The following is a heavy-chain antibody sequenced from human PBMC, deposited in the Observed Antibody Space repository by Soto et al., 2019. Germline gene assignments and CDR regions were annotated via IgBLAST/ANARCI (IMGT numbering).Heavy chain of an antibody. CDR3: AKDHGMDV. CDR2: VSGSGGST. CDR1: GFTFSDYA. Sequence: GGSLRLSCVASGFTFSDYAMAWVRQSPGKGLEWVSSVSGSGGSTYYADSVKGRFTISRDNSKNTVFLQMNSLRAEDTAVYYCAKDHGMDVWGQGATVTVSS. V-gene: IGHV3-23*01. J-gene: IGHJ6*02.